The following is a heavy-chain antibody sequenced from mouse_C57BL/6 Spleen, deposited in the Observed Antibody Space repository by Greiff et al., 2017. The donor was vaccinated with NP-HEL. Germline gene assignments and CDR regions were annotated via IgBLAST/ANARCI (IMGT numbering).Heavy chain of an antibody. D-gene: IGHD1-1*01. V-gene: IGHV1-39*01. CDR1: GYSFTDYN. Sequence: VQLKQPGPELVKPGASVKISCKASGYSFTDYNMHWVKQSNGQSLEWIGVINPNYGTTSYNQKFKGKATLTVDQSSSTAYMQLNSLTSEDSAVYCCARGDYYYGSSYEEYYAMDDWGQGTSVTVSS. CDR2: INPNYGTT. J-gene: IGHJ4*01. CDR3: ARGDYYYGSSYEEYYAMDD.